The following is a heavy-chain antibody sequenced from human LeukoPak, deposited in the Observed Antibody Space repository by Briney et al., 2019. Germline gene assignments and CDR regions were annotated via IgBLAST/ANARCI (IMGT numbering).Heavy chain of an antibody. Sequence: KPSETLSLTCAVYGGSFSGYYWSWIRQPPGKGLEWIGEINHSGSTNYNPSLKSRVTISVDTSKNQFSQKLSSVTAADTAVYYCARGGYCSSTSCYGGRIDYWGQGTLVTVSS. CDR2: INHSGST. CDR1: GGSFSGYY. J-gene: IGHJ4*02. CDR3: ARGGYCSSTSCYGGRIDY. V-gene: IGHV4-34*01. D-gene: IGHD2-2*01.